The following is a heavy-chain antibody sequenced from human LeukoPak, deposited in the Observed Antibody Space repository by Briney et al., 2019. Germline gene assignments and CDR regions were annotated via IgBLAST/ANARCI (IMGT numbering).Heavy chain of an antibody. V-gene: IGHV4-39*01. J-gene: IGHJ4*02. D-gene: IGHD3-22*01. Sequence: SETLSLTCTVSGGSISSSSYYWGWIRQPPGKGLEGIESIYYSGSTYYNPSLKSRVTISVDTSKNQFSLKLSSVTAADTAVYYCARPNYYDSSGLWFFDYWGQGTLVTVSS. CDR3: ARPNYYDSSGLWFFDY. CDR1: GGSISSSSYY. CDR2: IYYSGST.